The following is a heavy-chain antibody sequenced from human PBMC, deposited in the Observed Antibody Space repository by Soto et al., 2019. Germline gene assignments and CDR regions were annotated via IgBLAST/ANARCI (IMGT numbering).Heavy chain of an antibody. J-gene: IGHJ4*02. CDR2: ISYDGSNK. CDR1: GFTSSSYG. CDR3: AKGYSSSWYYFDY. V-gene: IGHV3-30*18. D-gene: IGHD6-13*01. Sequence: GGSLRLSCAASGFTSSSYGMHWVRQAPGKGLEWVAVISYDGSNKYYADSVKGRFTISRDNSKNTLYLQMNSLRAEDTAVYYCAKGYSSSWYYFDYWGQGTLVTVSS.